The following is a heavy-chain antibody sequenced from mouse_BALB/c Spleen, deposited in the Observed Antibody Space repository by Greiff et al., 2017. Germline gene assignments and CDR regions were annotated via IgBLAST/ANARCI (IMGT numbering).Heavy chain of an antibody. CDR3: ASSRAWFAY. CDR1: GYSITSGYY. Sequence: EVKLEESGPGLVKPSQSLSLTCSVTGYSITSGYYWNWIRQFPGNKLEWMGYISYDGSNNYNPSLKNRISITRDTSKNQFFLKLNSVTTEDTATYYCASSRAWFAYWGQGTLVTVSA. CDR2: ISYDGSN. J-gene: IGHJ3*01. V-gene: IGHV3-6*02.